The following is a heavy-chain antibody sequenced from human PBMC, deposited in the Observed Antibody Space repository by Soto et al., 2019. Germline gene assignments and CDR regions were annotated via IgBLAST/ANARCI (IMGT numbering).Heavy chain of an antibody. Sequence: PGGSLRLSCAASGVTFSSYNINWVRQAPGRGLECVSSISTSSSYKYYADSVKGRFTISRDNAKNSLYLQMNSLRAEDTAVYYCARDPSPYDFWSGSKRPYGLDVWGQGTTVTV. CDR2: ISTSSSYK. D-gene: IGHD3-3*01. V-gene: IGHV3-21*01. J-gene: IGHJ6*02. CDR3: ARDPSPYDFWSGSKRPYGLDV. CDR1: GVTFSSYN.